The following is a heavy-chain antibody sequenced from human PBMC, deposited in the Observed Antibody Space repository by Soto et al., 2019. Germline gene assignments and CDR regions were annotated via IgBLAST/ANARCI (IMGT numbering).Heavy chain of an antibody. CDR3: AIGYCSGGSCSPFDY. J-gene: IGHJ4*02. Sequence: QVQLQESGPGLVKPSQTLSLTCTVSGGSISSGGYYWSWIRQHPGKGLEWIGYIYYSGSTYYNPSLKSRVTISVDTSKNPFSLKLRSVTAADTAVYYCAIGYCSGGSCSPFDYWGQGTLVTVSS. V-gene: IGHV4-31*03. CDR1: GGSISSGGYY. D-gene: IGHD2-15*01. CDR2: IYYSGST.